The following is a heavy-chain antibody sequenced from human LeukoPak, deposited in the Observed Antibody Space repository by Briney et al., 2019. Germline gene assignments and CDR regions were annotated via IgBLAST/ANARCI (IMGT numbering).Heavy chain of an antibody. D-gene: IGHD6-19*01. CDR1: GFTFSDYY. CDR2: ISSTSNTI. CDR3: ARDTSGWYRGGLDY. Sequence: GSLRLSCAASGFTFSDYYMSWIRQAPGKGLEWVSYISSTSNTIYYANSVKGRFTISRDNAKNSLYLQMNSLRAEDTAVYYCARDTSGWYRGGLDYWGQGTLVTVSS. V-gene: IGHV3-11*04. J-gene: IGHJ4*02.